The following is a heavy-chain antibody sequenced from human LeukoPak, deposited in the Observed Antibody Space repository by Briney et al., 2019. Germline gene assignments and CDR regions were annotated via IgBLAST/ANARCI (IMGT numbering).Heavy chain of an antibody. V-gene: IGHV4-4*02. CDR2: IYHSGST. CDR3: AREWYYCSSTSCYFYYGMDV. CDR1: GGSISSSNW. Sequence: SGTLSLTCAVSGGSISSSNWWSWVRPPPGKGLEWIGEIYHSGSTNYNPSLKSRVTISVDKSKNQSSLKLSSVTAADTAVYYCAREWYYCSSTSCYFYYGMDVWGKGTTVTVSS. J-gene: IGHJ6*04. D-gene: IGHD2-2*01.